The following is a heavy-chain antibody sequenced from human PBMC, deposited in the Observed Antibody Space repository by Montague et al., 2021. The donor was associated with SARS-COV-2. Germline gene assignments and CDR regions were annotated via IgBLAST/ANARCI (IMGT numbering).Heavy chain of an antibody. V-gene: IGHV4-39*01. Sequence: SETLSLTCTVSGGSISSSSYYWGWLRQPPGKGLEWIGSIYYSGNTYYNPSLKSRVTISVDTSKNQFSLKLSSVTAADTAVYYCASVRIHGYGSYYNPFLLDDYWGQGTLVTVSS. CDR1: GGSISSSSYY. J-gene: IGHJ4*02. CDR2: IYYSGNT. CDR3: ASVRIHGYGSYYNPFLLDDY. D-gene: IGHD3-10*01.